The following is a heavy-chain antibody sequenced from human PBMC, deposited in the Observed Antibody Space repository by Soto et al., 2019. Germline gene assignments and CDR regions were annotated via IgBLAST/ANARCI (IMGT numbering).Heavy chain of an antibody. J-gene: IGHJ5*02. Sequence: QITLKESGPTLVKPTQTLTLTCTFSGFSLSTSGVGVGWIRQPPGKALECLALIYWDDDKRYSPSLKSRLTITKDTSKNQVVLTMTNMDPVDTATYYCAHRPGVGGSCPPGWFDPWGQGTLVTVSS. CDR1: GFSLSTSGVG. D-gene: IGHD2-15*01. CDR3: AHRPGVGGSCPPGWFDP. CDR2: IYWDDDK. V-gene: IGHV2-5*02.